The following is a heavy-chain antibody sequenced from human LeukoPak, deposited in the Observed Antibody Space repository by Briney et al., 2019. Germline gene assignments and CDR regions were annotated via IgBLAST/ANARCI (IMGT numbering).Heavy chain of an antibody. CDR2: ISAYNGNT. D-gene: IGHD1-26*01. V-gene: IGHV1-18*01. CDR1: GYTFISYG. CDR3: ARVGGSYFSTPLDY. J-gene: IGHJ4*02. Sequence: ASVKVSCKASGYTFISYGISWVRQAPGQGLEWMGWISAYNGNTNYAQKLQGRVTMTTDTSTSTAYMELRSLRSDDTAVYYCARVGGSYFSTPLDYWGQGTLVTVSS.